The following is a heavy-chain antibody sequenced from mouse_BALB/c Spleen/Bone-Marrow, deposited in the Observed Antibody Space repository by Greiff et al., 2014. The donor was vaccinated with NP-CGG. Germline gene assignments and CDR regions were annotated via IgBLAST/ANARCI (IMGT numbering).Heavy chain of an antibody. V-gene: IGHV1-14*01. Sequence: EVKLQESGPELVKPGASVKMSCKASGYTFTSYIIHWVKQKPGQGLDWIGYINPYNDYTKYNEKFKGKATLTSDRSSSTAYMELSSLTSEDSAVYYCAGLGPYYRYDVAYWGQGTLVTVSA. CDR2: INPYNDYT. CDR3: AGLGPYYRYDVAY. CDR1: GYTFTSYI. J-gene: IGHJ3*01. D-gene: IGHD2-14*01.